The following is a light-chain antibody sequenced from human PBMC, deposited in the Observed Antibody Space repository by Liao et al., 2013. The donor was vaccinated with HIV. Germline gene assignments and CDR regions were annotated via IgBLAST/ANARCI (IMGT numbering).Light chain of an antibody. V-gene: IGLV3-1*01. CDR3: QAWDSGTLV. Sequence: SYAVTQPPSVSVSPGQTASITCSGDRLGDKYACWYQQKPGQSPVLVTYQDSMRPSGIPERFSGSNSGNTATLTISGTQAMDEADYYCQAWDSGTLVFGGGTKLTVL. CDR2: QDS. J-gene: IGLJ2*01. CDR1: RLGDKY.